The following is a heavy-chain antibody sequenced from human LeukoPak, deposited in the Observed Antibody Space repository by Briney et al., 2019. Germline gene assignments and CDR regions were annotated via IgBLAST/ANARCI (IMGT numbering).Heavy chain of an antibody. J-gene: IGHJ4*02. CDR3: ARDLPEEYQLQHTQFDY. CDR1: GYTFTGYY. V-gene: IGHV1-2*02. CDR2: INPNSGGT. Sequence: ASVKVSCKASGYTFTGYYMHWVRQAPGQGLEWMGWINPNSGGTNYAQKLQGRVTMTRDTSISTAYMELSRLRSDDTAVYYCARDLPEEYQLQHTQFDYWGQGTLVTVSS. D-gene: IGHD2-2*01.